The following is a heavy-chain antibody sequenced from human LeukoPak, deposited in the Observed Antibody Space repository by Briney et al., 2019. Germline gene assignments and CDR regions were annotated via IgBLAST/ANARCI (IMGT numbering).Heavy chain of an antibody. J-gene: IGHJ3*02. CDR1: GGSISSYY. D-gene: IGHD4-23*01. CDR2: IYYSGST. Sequence: PSEILSLTCTVSGGSISSYYWSWIRQPPGKGLEWIGYIYYSGSTNYNPSLKSRVTISVDTSKNQFSLKLSSVTAADTAVYYCARDAKSDYGGNSWHAFDIWGQGTMVTVSS. V-gene: IGHV4-59*01. CDR3: ARDAKSDYGGNSWHAFDI.